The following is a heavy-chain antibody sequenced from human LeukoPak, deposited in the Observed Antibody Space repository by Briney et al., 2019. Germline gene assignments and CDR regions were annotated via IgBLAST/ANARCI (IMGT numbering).Heavy chain of an antibody. CDR3: AELGITMIGGV. CDR1: GFTFSNYA. V-gene: IGHV3-48*03. CDR2: ISSSGSTI. D-gene: IGHD3-10*02. Sequence: GGSLRLSCTASGFTFSNYAMSWVRQAPGKGLEWVSYISSSGSTIYYADSVKGRFTISRDNAKNSLYLQMNSLRAKDTAVYYCAELGITMIGGVWGKGTTVTISS. J-gene: IGHJ6*04.